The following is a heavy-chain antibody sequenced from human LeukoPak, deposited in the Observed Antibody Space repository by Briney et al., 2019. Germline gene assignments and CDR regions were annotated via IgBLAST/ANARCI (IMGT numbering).Heavy chain of an antibody. CDR2: ISSSGGST. Sequence: GGSLRLSCAASGFTFSNYAMTCVRQAPGKGLEWVSTISSSGGSTYYADPVKGRFTLSRDNSKNTLYLHMNSLRAEDTAVYYCARGWSVATTSGIPYYMDVWGKGTTVTVSS. J-gene: IGHJ6*03. CDR1: GFTFSNYA. V-gene: IGHV3-23*01. CDR3: ARGWSVATTSGIPYYMDV. D-gene: IGHD5-12*01.